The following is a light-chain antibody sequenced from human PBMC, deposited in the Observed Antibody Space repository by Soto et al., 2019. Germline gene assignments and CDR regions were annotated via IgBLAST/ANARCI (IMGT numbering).Light chain of an antibody. Sequence: QSVLTQPASVSGSPGQSITISCSGTRSDIGSYNYVAWYQQFPGKTPKILIYGVINRPSGVSSRFSGSKSGNTASLTISGLQAEDEADYYCISYTGSSTSYVFGSGPKVTVL. CDR1: RSDIGSYNY. V-gene: IGLV2-14*01. CDR3: ISYTGSSTSYV. J-gene: IGLJ1*01. CDR2: GVI.